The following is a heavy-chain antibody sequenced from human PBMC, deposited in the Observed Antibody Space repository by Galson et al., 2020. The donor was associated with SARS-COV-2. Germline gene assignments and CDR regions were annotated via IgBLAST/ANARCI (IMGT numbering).Heavy chain of an antibody. V-gene: IGHV3-43*01. CDR1: GFTFDDYT. CDR2: ISWDGGST. CDR3: AKDISSSTSCYGSNTTVFWPYGMDV. J-gene: IGHJ6*02. D-gene: IGHD2-2*01. Sequence: GESLKISCAASGFTFDDYTMHWVRQAPGKGLEWVSLISWDGGSTYYADSVKGRFTISRDNSKNSLYLQMNSLRTEDTALYYCAKDISSSTSCYGSNTTVFWPYGMDVWGQGTTVTVSS.